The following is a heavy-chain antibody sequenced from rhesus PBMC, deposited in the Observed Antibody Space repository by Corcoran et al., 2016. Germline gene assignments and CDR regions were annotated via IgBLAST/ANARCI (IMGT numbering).Heavy chain of an antibody. CDR1: GYSISSNY. CDR3: ASGSSIFDY. V-gene: IGHV4-147*01. Sequence: QVQLQESGPGLVKPSETLSLTCAVSGYSISSNYWSWIRQPPGKGLEWTGYIYGSRVSTSYNPSLKSRVTISTDTSKNQFSLKLSSVTAADTAVYYCASGSSIFDYWGQGVLVTVSS. D-gene: IGHD6-25*01. J-gene: IGHJ4*01. CDR2: IYGSRVST.